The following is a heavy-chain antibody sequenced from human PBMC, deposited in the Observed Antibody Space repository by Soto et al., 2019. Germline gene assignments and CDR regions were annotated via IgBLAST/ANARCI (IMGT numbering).Heavy chain of an antibody. V-gene: IGHV4-31*03. D-gene: IGHD2-8*01. J-gene: IGHJ5*02. CDR2: NYYSGST. Sequence: QVQLQESGPGLVKPSQTLSLTCTVYGGSISSGGYYWSWIRQHPGKGLEWIGYNYYSGSTYYNPSLRGRVTLSVDTSKNRFSLEVSAVTAADTAVYYYARAGHCSDGVCFGWFDPWGQGTLVTVSS. CDR3: ARAGHCSDGVCFGWFDP. CDR1: GGSISSGGYY.